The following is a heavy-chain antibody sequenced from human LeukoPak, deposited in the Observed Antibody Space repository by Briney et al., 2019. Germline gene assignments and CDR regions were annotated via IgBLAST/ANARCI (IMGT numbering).Heavy chain of an antibody. V-gene: IGHV4-59*04. CDR2: IYYSGNSGNT. CDR3: ARLRDTGGYYFYYYFDS. CDR1: GGSISSYY. D-gene: IGHD3-22*01. J-gene: IGHJ4*02. Sequence: SETLSLTCTVSGGSISSYYWSWIRQPPGKGLEWIGYIYYSGNSGNTYYNPSLKSRVTISVDTAKNQFSLNLSSVTAADTALYYCARLRDTGGYYFYYYFDSWGLGTLVSVSS.